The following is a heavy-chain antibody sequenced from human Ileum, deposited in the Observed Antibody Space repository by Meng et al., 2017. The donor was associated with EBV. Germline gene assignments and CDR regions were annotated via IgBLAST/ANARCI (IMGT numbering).Heavy chain of an antibody. CDR2: ITTYNGDT. J-gene: IGHJ4*02. D-gene: IGHD3-10*01. V-gene: IGHV1-18*01. CDR3: ARTYYGSYGFDY. CDR1: GYRFTAVG. Sequence: QVHVVKSGGGVKKLGASVKVSCKASGYRFTAVGISWVRHAPGQGPEWMGWITTYNGDTKYAHKFQGRVTMTRETSTNTAYMELTSLRSDDTAVYYCARTYYGSYGFDYWGQGTLVTVSS.